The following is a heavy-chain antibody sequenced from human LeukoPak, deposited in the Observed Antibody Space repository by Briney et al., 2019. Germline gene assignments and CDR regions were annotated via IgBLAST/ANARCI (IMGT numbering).Heavy chain of an antibody. Sequence: GGSLRLSCAASGFTFSSYSMNWVRQAPGKGLEWVSSISSSSSYIYYADSVKGRFTISRDNAKNSLYLQMNSLRAEDTAVYYCARDLQFMVRGVNQIDHWGQGTLVTVSS. CDR2: ISSSSSYI. CDR3: ARDLQFMVRGVNQIDH. J-gene: IGHJ4*02. D-gene: IGHD3-10*01. V-gene: IGHV3-21*01. CDR1: GFTFSSYS.